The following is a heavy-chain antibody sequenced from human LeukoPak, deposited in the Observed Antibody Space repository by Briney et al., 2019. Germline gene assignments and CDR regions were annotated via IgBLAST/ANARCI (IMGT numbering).Heavy chain of an antibody. CDR3: SKDISAGGLDV. CDR2: WNGVDN. V-gene: IGHV3-9*01. Sequence: WNGVDNGYADSVKGRFTIFRDNAKNSMYLQMNSLRIEDTALYYCSKDISAGGLDVWGPGTPVTVSS. J-gene: IGHJ6*02. D-gene: IGHD3-16*02.